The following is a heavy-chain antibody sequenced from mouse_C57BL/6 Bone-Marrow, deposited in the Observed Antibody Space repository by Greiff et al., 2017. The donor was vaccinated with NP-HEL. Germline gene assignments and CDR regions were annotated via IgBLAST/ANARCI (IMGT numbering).Heavy chain of an antibody. D-gene: IGHD3-2*02. V-gene: IGHV3-6*01. CDR3: AKTAQADAMDY. CDR2: ISYDGSN. Sequence: ESGPGLVKPSQSLSLTCSVTGYSITSGYYWNWIRQFPGNKLEWMGYISYDGSNNYNPSLKNRISITRDTSKNQFFLKLNSVTTEDTATYYCAKTAQADAMDYWGQGTSVTVSS. J-gene: IGHJ4*01. CDR1: GYSITSGYY.